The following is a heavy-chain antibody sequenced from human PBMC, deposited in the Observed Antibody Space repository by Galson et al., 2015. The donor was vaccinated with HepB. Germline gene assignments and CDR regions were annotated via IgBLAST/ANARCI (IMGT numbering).Heavy chain of an antibody. Sequence: SLRLSCAASGFTFSSYSMNWVRQAPGKGLEWVSSISSSSSYIYYADSVKGRFTISRDNAKNSLYLQMNSLRAEDTAVYYCARSSYNWNSYDAFDIWGQGTVVTVSS. V-gene: IGHV3-21*01. CDR3: ARSSYNWNSYDAFDI. J-gene: IGHJ3*02. CDR2: ISSSSSYI. D-gene: IGHD1-7*01. CDR1: GFTFSSYS.